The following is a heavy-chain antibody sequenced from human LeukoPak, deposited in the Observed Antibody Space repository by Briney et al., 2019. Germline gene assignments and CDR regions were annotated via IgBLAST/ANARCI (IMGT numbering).Heavy chain of an antibody. J-gene: IGHJ4*02. D-gene: IGHD6-19*01. CDR1: GYTFTSYD. CDR3: ARGSWLAKGGFFDY. Sequence: GASVKVSCKASGYTFTSYDINWLRQATGQGPEWMGWMNPNSGATGYAQKFQGRVTMTRSTSINTAYMELSSLRSEDTAVYYCARGSWLAKGGFFDYWGQGTLVTVSS. V-gene: IGHV1-8*01. CDR2: MNPNSGAT.